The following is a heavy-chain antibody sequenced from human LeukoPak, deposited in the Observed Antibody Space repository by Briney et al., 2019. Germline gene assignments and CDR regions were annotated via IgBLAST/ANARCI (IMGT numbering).Heavy chain of an antibody. CDR2: ISSSGSYI. V-gene: IGHV3-21*01. D-gene: IGHD5-18*01. CDR1: EFTFSSYS. J-gene: IGHJ4*02. CDR3: AREFLGNSYGLSFDY. Sequence: GGSLRLSCAASEFTFSSYSMNWVRQAPGKGLDWVSSISSSGSYIYYADSVKGRFTISRGNAKNSLYLQMSSLRAEDTAVYYCAREFLGNSYGLSFDYWGQGTLVTVSS.